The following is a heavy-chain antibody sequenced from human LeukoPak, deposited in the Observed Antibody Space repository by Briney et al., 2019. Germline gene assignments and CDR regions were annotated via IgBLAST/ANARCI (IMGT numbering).Heavy chain of an antibody. CDR3: ARYLIGAAAGSNAFDI. D-gene: IGHD6-13*01. CDR1: GGSFSGYY. J-gene: IGHJ3*02. CDR2: IYYSGST. V-gene: IGHV4-59*01. Sequence: PSETLSLTCAVYGGSFSGYYWSWIRQPPGKGLEWIGYIYYSGSTNYNPSLKSRVTISVDTSKNQFSLKLSSVTAADTAVYYCARYLIGAAAGSNAFDIWGQGTMVTVSS.